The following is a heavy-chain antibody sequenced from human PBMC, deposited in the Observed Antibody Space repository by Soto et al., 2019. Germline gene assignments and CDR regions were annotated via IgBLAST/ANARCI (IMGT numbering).Heavy chain of an antibody. V-gene: IGHV3-30*03. CDR3: AIEGGAGSYKCFDY. CDR2: ISYDGGNT. Sequence: QVQLVESGGGVVQPGRSLRLSCAASGFTFSSYGMHWVRQAPGKGLEWVAVISYDGGNTYYADSVKGRFTISRDNSKNTLYMQMNSLRAEESAGEYCAIEGGAGSYKCFDYWGQGTLVTVSS. CDR1: GFTFSSYG. D-gene: IGHD3-10*01. J-gene: IGHJ4*02.